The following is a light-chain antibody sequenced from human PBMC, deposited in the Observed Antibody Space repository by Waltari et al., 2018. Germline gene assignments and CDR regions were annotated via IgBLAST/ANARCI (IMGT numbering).Light chain of an antibody. CDR2: EVN. CDR3: SSYAGSTLM. V-gene: IGLV2-8*01. J-gene: IGLJ3*02. CDR1: SSDVGGYDY. Sequence: QSALTQPPSASGSPGQSVTISCTGTSSDVGGYDYVSWYQQHPGKAPKLMIYEVNKRPSGVPDRFSGSKSSNTASLTVSGLQAEDEADYYCSSYAGSTLMFGGGTKLTVL.